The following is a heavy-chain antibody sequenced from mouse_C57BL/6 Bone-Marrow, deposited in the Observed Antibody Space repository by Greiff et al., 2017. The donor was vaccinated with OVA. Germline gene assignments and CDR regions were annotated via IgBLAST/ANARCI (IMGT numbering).Heavy chain of an antibody. J-gene: IGHJ2*01. CDR2: INPSNGGT. CDR1: GYTFTSYW. V-gene: IGHV1-53*01. Sequence: QVQLQQPGPELVKPGASVKLSCQASGYTFTSYWMPWVKPRPGQGLEWIGNINPSNGGTNYNEKFKSKATLTVDKSSSTAYRQLSSLTAEDSAVYYWAREGKNGYLSGYWGQGTTRTVSS. CDR3: AREGKNGYLSGY. D-gene: IGHD2-3*01.